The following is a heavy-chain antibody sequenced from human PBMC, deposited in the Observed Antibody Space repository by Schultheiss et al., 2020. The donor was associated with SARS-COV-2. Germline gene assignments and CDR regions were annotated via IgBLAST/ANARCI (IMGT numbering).Heavy chain of an antibody. CDR1: GFSFSTYS. J-gene: IGHJ6*02. V-gene: IGHV3-21*01. Sequence: GGSLRLSCTASGFSFSTYSLNWVRQAPGEGLEWVSSISGSGDYIYYADSVRGRFTLSRDNAKNSLFLQMHRLTAEDTALYHCARPRKTYYSHYAMDVWGQGTTVTVSS. CDR2: ISGSGDYI. CDR3: ARPRKTYYSHYAMDV.